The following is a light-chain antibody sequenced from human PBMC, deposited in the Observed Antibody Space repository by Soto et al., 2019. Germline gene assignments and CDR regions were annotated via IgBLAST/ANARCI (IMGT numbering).Light chain of an antibody. CDR1: SSDVGAYNS. V-gene: IGLV2-23*01. J-gene: IGLJ1*01. Sequence: QSALAQPASVSGSPGQSVTISCTGTSSDVGAYNSVSWYQQHPDKAPQLMIYKGTQRPSGVSNRFSGSTSGNAASLTISGLQAGDEADYFCCSSAPESTVVFGTGTKLTVL. CDR2: KGT. CDR3: CSSAPESTVV.